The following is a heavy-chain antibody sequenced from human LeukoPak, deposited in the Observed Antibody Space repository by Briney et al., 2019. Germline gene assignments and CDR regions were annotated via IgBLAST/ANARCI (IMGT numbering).Heavy chain of an antibody. Sequence: GSLRLSCAASGITFSSYSMNWVRPAPGKGLEWASSISSSSSYIYYADSVKGRFTISRDNAKNSLYLQMNSLRAEDTAVYYCARGEGVVVVTAIRDFDYWGQGTLVTVSS. CDR3: ARGEGVVVVTAIRDFDY. J-gene: IGHJ4*02. CDR2: ISSSSSYI. CDR1: GITFSSYS. D-gene: IGHD2-21*02. V-gene: IGHV3-21*01.